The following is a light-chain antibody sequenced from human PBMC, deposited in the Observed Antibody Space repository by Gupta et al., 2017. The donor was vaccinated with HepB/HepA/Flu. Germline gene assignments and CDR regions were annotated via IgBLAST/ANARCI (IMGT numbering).Light chain of an antibody. CDR1: RLGDEY. CDR3: RELDRSAGL. CDR2: QDI. Sequence: SDALTQPPSVSVSPGQTASTPCSGNRLGDEYAFWYRQKPGPYPVLVIYQDIKRPSGIPERVSGSNSGTTVGMTIRGTQAMEDSYYNSRELDRSAGLFGGGTKLTVL. J-gene: IGLJ2*01. V-gene: IGLV3-1*01.